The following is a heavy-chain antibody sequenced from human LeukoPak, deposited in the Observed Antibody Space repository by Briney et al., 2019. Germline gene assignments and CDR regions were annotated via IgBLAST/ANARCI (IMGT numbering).Heavy chain of an antibody. CDR2: FDPEDGET. J-gene: IGHJ6*02. D-gene: IGHD3-10*01. Sequence: ASVKVSCKVSGYTLTELSMHWVRQAPGKGLEWMGGFDPEDGETIYAQKFQGRVTMTEDTSTDTAYMKLSSLRSEDTAVYYCATDPGGLWFGELYGMDVWGQGTTVTVSS. CDR1: GYTLTELS. V-gene: IGHV1-24*01. CDR3: ATDPGGLWFGELYGMDV.